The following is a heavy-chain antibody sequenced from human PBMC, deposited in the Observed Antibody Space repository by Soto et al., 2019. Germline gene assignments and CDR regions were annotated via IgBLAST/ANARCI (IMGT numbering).Heavy chain of an antibody. CDR2: IYHSGGT. V-gene: IGHV4-30-2*01. J-gene: IGHJ4*02. D-gene: IGHD3-22*01. CDR3: ARDSRSGYYLEF. CDR1: GGSISGFY. Sequence: PSETLSLTCTISGGSISGFYWGWIRQPPGKGLEWIGYIYHSGGTDYNPSLKSRVTITVDSSNNQFSLKLSSVTAADTAVYYCARDSRSGYYLEFWGQGTLVTVSS.